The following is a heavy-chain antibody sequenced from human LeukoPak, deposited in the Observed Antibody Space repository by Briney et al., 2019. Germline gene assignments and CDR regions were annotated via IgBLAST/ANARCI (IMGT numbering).Heavy chain of an antibody. CDR3: TTDYYDYVWGSYRPDY. Sequence: GGSLRLSCAASGFTFSNAWMSWVRQAPGKGLEWVGRIKSKTDGGTTDYAAPVKGRFTISRDDSKNTLYLQMNGLKTEDTAVYYCTTDYYDYVWGSYRPDYWGQGTLVTVSS. V-gene: IGHV3-15*01. D-gene: IGHD3-16*02. CDR2: IKSKTDGGTT. J-gene: IGHJ4*02. CDR1: GFTFSNAW.